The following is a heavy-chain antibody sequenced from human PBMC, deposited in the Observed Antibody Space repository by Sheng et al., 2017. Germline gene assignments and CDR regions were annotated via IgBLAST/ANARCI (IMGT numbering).Heavy chain of an antibody. V-gene: IGHV4-4*07. J-gene: IGHJ3*02. CDR2: IYTSGST. D-gene: IGHD6-19*01. Sequence: QVQLQESGPGLVKPSETLSLTCTVSGGSISSYYWSWIRQPAGKGLEWIGRIYTSGSTNYNPSLKSRVTMSVDTSKNQFSLKLSSVTAADTAVYYCARDSNLIAVAGGDDAFDIWGQGTMVTVSS. CDR1: GGSISSYY. CDR3: ARDSNLIAVAGGDDAFDI.